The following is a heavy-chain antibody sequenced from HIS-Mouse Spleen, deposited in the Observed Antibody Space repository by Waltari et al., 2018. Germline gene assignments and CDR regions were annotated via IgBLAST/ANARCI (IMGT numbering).Heavy chain of an antibody. CDR3: AREIPYSSSWYDWYFDL. CDR1: GGSISSSSYY. CDR2: IYYSGST. Sequence: QLQLQESGPGLVKPSETLSLTCTVSGGSISSSSYYWGWIRQPPGTGLEGCGSIYYSGSTYYNPSLKSRLTISVDTSKNQFSLKLSSVTAADTAVYYCAREIPYSSSWYDWYFDLWGRGTLVTVSS. D-gene: IGHD6-13*01. V-gene: IGHV4-39*07. J-gene: IGHJ2*01.